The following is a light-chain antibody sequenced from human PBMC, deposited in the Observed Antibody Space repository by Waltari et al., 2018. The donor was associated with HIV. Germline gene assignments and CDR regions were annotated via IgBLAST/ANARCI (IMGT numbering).Light chain of an antibody. J-gene: IGLJ2*01. CDR3: LLSYGGARV. V-gene: IGLV7-46*01. CDR1: TGAVTSDHY. CDR2: DTS. Sequence: QAVVTQEPSLTVSPGGTVTLPCDSSTGAVTSDHYPYWFQRTPGQAPRTLVYDTSNKHSWTPARVSGSLLGGKAALTLSGAQPEDEAEYYCLLSYGGARVFGGGTKLTVL.